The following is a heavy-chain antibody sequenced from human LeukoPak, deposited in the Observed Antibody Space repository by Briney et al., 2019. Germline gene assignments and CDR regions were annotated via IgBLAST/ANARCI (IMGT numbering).Heavy chain of an antibody. CDR2: LSGSGGST. V-gene: IGHV3-23*01. J-gene: IGHJ4*02. CDR3: VTGFTTMAVDYFDY. Sequence: PGGSLRLSCAASEFAFSSYAMSWVRQAPGKGLEGVSGLSGSGGSTYYADSVKGRFTISRDNSKNTLYLQMNSLRAEDTAVYYCVTGFTTMAVDYFDYWGQGTLVTVSP. CDR1: EFAFSSYA. D-gene: IGHD5-18*01.